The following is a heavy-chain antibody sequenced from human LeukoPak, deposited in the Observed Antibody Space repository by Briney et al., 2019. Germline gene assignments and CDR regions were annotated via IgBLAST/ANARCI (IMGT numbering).Heavy chain of an antibody. J-gene: IGHJ4*02. Sequence: GGSLRLSCAASGFTFSSYSMNWVRQAPGKGLEWVAVISYDGSNKYYADSVKGRFTISRDNSKNTLYLQMNSLRAEDTAVYYCASDLGYSSGWNAFDYWGQGTLVTVSS. CDR1: GFTFSSYS. CDR2: ISYDGSNK. CDR3: ASDLGYSSGWNAFDY. D-gene: IGHD6-19*01. V-gene: IGHV3-30*03.